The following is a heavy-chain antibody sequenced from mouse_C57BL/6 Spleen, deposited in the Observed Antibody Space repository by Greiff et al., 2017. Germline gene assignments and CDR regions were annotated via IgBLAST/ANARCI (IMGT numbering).Heavy chain of an antibody. CDR2: IWSGGST. V-gene: IGHV2-2*01. CDR1: GFSLTSYG. J-gene: IGHJ1*03. CDR3: ARKDGVGRYFDV. D-gene: IGHD1-1*01. Sequence: QVQLKQSGPGLVQPSQSLSITCTVSGFSLTSYGVHWVRQSPGKGLEWLGVIWSGGSTDYNAAFISRLSISKDNSKSQVFFKMNSLQADDTAIYYCARKDGVGRYFDVWGTGTTVTVSS.